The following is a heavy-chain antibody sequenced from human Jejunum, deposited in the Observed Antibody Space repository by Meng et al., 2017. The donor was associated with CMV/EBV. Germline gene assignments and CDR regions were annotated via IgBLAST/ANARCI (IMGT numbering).Heavy chain of an antibody. D-gene: IGHD2-21*02. CDR1: NW. V-gene: IGHV4-4*02. CDR2: VYDTGSI. CDR3: ARGGADCDTSVCYWWLGRFTN. J-gene: IGHJ4*02. Sequence: NWWSGVRQPPGERLEWIGEVYDTGSINYNPSLRSRATISVDKSKNQFSLNLRSVTAADTAVYYCARGGADCDTSVCYWWLGRFTNWGQGTLVTVS.